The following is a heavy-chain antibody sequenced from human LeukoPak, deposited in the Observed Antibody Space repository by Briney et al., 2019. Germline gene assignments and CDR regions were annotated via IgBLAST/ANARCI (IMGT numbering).Heavy chain of an antibody. CDR1: GFTFSDYY. V-gene: IGHV3-11*01. J-gene: IGHJ4*02. Sequence: GGSLRLSCAASGFTFSDYYMSWIRQAPGKGLEWISYISSSGSTKYNAESVKGRFTISRDNAKSSLYLQMSSLSAEDTAVYYCARVKGVYAIDYWGQGTLVTVSS. CDR3: ARVKGVYAIDY. CDR2: ISSSGSTK. D-gene: IGHD2-8*01.